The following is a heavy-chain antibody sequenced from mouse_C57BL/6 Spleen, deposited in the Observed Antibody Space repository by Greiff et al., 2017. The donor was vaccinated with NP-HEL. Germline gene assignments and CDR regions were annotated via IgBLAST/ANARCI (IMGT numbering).Heavy chain of an antibody. D-gene: IGHD1-1*01. V-gene: IGHV1-80*01. Sequence: QVQLQQSGAELVKPGASVKISCKASGYAFSSYWMHWVKQRPGKGLEWIGQIYPGNGDTNYNGKFKGKATITADKSSSTAYMQLSSLTSEDSAVYYCARSKGSSYSWFACRGKGALVTVAA. CDR1: GYAFSSYW. J-gene: IGHJ3*01. CDR2: IYPGNGDT. CDR3: ARSKGSSYSWFAC.